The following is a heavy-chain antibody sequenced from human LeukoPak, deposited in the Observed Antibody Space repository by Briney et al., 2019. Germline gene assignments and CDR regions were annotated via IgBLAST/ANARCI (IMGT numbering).Heavy chain of an antibody. Sequence: GASVKVSCKVSGYTLTELSMHWVRQAPGKGLEWMGGFDPEDGETIYAQKFQGRVTMTEDTSTDTAYMELSSLRSEDTAVYYCATTGGNCYYYGMDVWGQGTTVTVSS. CDR2: FDPEDGET. CDR1: GYTLTELS. CDR3: ATTGGNCYYYGMDV. J-gene: IGHJ6*02. V-gene: IGHV1-24*01. D-gene: IGHD3-9*01.